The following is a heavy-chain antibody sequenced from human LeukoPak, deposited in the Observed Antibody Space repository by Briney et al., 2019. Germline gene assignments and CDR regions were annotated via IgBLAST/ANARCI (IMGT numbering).Heavy chain of an antibody. V-gene: IGHV4-34*01. CDR1: GGSFSGYY. J-gene: IGHJ5*02. D-gene: IGHD2-15*01. CDR3: ARGRLIVGVVAALPRVGGWFDP. Sequence: SDTLSLKCAVYGGSFSGYYWCWIRQPPVKGLEFSGEVKQRVHPNCNPSLKSRVTISVDPSKNQFSLKLSSVTAADTAVYYCARGRLIVGVVAALPRVGGWFDPWGQGTLVTVSS. CDR2: VKQRVHP.